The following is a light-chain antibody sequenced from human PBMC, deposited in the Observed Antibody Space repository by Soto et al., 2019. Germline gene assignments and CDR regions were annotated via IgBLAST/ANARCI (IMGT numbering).Light chain of an antibody. Sequence: DIQMTKSPSTLSASVGDRVTITCRASQSISSWLAWYQQKPGKAPKLLIYKASSLESGVPSRFSGSGSGTEFTLTISSLQPDDFATYYCQQYNSYLLTFGGGTKVEIK. CDR1: QSISSW. CDR2: KAS. J-gene: IGKJ4*01. CDR3: QQYNSYLLT. V-gene: IGKV1-5*03.